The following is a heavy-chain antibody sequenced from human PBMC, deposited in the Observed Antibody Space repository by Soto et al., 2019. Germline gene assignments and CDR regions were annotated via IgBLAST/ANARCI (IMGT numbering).Heavy chain of an antibody. CDR2: IYYSGST. Sequence: PSETLSLTCTVSGGSISSYYWSWIRQPPGKGLEWIGYIYYSGSTNYNPSLKSRVTISVDTSKNQFSLKLSSVTAADTAAYYCAGDSIVGEATISFSYYYYYGMDVWGQGTTVTVSS. D-gene: IGHD5-12*01. J-gene: IGHJ6*02. V-gene: IGHV4-59*01. CDR1: GGSISSYY. CDR3: AGDSIVGEATISFSYYYYYGMDV.